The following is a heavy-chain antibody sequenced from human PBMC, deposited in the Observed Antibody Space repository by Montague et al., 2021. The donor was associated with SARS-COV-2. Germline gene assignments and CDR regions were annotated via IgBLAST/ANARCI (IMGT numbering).Heavy chain of an antibody. CDR2: KYYSGST. CDR1: GASISSRSYY. D-gene: IGHD3-3*01. J-gene: IGHJ4*02. V-gene: IGHV4-39*01. CDR3: AILPSSITIFGVVQGYYVDD. Sequence: SETLSLTCTVSGASISSRSYYWGWIRQPPGKGLEWIGFKYYSGSTYYNLILKSRVTISGDTSKNQFSLKLSSVTAADMAEYSSAILPSSITIFGVVQGYYVDDWGQGTLVTVSS.